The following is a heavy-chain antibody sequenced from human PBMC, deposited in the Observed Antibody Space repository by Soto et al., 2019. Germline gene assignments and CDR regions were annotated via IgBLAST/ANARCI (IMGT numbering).Heavy chain of an antibody. CDR2: IYHSGST. V-gene: IGHV4-30-2*02. D-gene: IGHD5-18*01. J-gene: IGHJ4*02. CDR1: GGSISSGGYS. CDR3: ASKSLRGYIDY. Sequence: PSETLSLTCAVSGGSISSGGYSWSWIRQPPGKGLEWIGYIYHSGSTYYNPSLKSRVTISVDRSKNQFSLKLSSVTAADTAVYYCASKSLRGYIDYWGQGTLVTVSS.